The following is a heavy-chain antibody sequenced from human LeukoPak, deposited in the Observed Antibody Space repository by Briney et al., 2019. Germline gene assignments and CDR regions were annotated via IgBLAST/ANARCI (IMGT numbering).Heavy chain of an antibody. V-gene: IGHV3-9*01. Sequence: PGRSLRLSCAASGFTFDDYAMHWVRQAPGKGLEWVSGISWNSGSIGYADSVKGRFTISRDNAKNSLYLQMNRLRAEDTALYYCAKVIVSGDAFDIWGQGTMVTVSS. CDR1: GFTFDDYA. D-gene: IGHD2-2*01. CDR2: ISWNSGSI. J-gene: IGHJ3*02. CDR3: AKVIVSGDAFDI.